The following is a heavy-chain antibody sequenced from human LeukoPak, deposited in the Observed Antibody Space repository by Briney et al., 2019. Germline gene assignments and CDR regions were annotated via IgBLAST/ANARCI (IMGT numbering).Heavy chain of an antibody. V-gene: IGHV4-34*01. J-gene: IGHJ4*02. D-gene: IGHD6-13*01. CDR3: ARGRAAAGY. Sequence: PSETLSLTCAVHGGSFSGYYWSWIRQPPGKGLEWIGEINHSGSTNYNPSLKSRVTISVDTSKNQFSLKLSSVTAADTSVYYCARGRAAAGYWGQGTLVTVSS. CDR2: INHSGST. CDR1: GGSFSGYY.